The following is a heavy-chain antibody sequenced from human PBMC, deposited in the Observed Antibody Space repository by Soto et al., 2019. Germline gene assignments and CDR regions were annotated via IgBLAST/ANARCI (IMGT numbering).Heavy chain of an antibody. CDR1: GYTFPTYW. CDR2: IYPGDSDT. D-gene: IGHD3-10*01. J-gene: IGHJ3*02. Sequence: EVQLLQSGAEVKKPGESLQISCEGSGYTFPTYWIGWMRQMPGKGLEWMGIIYPGDSDTRYSPSFQGQVTISAGKSTRTTYLQWNSLSALDTAMYYCARRLTLGSFNIWGQGTMVTVSS. CDR3: ARRLTLGSFNI. V-gene: IGHV5-51*01.